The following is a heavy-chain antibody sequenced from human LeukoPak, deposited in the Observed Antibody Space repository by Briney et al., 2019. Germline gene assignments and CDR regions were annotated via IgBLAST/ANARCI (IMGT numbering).Heavy chain of an antibody. D-gene: IGHD6-13*01. CDR1: GGSLTSYY. V-gene: IGHV4-59*01. Sequence: PSGTLSLTCAVSGGSLTSYYWCWVRQPPGEGLWWSGHIYYSGSTNYNASLNSRVTISVDTSKNQFSLKLSSVTAADTAVYYCARDPSLYSSSWYGNFDYWGQGTLVTVSS. J-gene: IGHJ4*02. CDR3: ARDPSLYSSSWYGNFDY. CDR2: IYYSGST.